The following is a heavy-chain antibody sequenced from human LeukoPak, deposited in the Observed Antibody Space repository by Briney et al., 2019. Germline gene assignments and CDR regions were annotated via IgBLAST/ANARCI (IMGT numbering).Heavy chain of an antibody. D-gene: IGHD5-24*01. V-gene: IGHV3-7*01. CDR3: ARERDLRWLPRKDYFDY. CDR2: IKQDGSEK. CDR1: GFTFSSYW. J-gene: IGHJ4*02. Sequence: GGSLRLSCAASGFTFSSYWMSWVRQAPGKGLEWVANIKQDGSEKYYVDSVKGRFTISRDNAKNSLYLQMNSLRAEDTAVYYCARERDLRWLPRKDYFDYWGQGTLVTVSS.